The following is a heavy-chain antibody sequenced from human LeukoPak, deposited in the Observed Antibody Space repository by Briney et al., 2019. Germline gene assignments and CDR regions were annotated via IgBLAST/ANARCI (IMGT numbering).Heavy chain of an antibody. Sequence: SETLSLTCTVSGGSISSYYWGWIRQPPGKGLEWIGSIYYSGSTYYNPSLKSRVTISVDTSKNQFSLKLSSVTAANTAVYYCASLRERSYYARGFDYWGQGTLVTVSS. D-gene: IGHD1-26*01. CDR1: GGSISSYY. CDR2: IYYSGST. CDR3: ASLRERSYYARGFDY. J-gene: IGHJ4*02. V-gene: IGHV4-39*01.